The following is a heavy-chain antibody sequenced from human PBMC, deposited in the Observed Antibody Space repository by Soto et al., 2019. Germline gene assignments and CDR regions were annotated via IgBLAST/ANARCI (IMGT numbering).Heavy chain of an antibody. J-gene: IGHJ4*02. CDR2: ISAYNGNT. D-gene: IGHD2-15*01. CDR1: GYTFTSYG. V-gene: IGHV1-18*01. CDR3: ARDVVVAATLVDY. Sequence: QVQLVQSGAEVKKPGASVKVSCKASGYTFTSYGISWERQAPGQGLEWMGWISAYNGNTNYAQKLQGRVTMTHDTYTSIAYVELRSLRSDGTAVYYCARDVVVAATLVDYWGQGTLVTVSS.